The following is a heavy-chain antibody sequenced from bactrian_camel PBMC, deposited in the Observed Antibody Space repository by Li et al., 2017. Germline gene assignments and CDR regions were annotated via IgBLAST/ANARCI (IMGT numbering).Heavy chain of an antibody. CDR2: IDSDGRP. Sequence: HVQLVESGGGSVQAGGTLRLSCAASGYTYSSYCMGWFRQAPGKEREGVAAIDSDGRPVYAEFARGRFTASQDNAKNTLYLQMNSLKPEDTAMYYCASWRCGVNPYSGADWGQGTQVTVS. CDR3: ASWRCGVNPYSGAD. CDR1: GYTYSSYC. V-gene: IGHV3S55*01. J-gene: IGHJ4*01. D-gene: IGHD2*01.